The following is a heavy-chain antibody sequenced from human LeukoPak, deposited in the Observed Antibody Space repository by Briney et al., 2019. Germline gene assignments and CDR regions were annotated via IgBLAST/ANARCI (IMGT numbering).Heavy chain of an antibody. CDR2: IWYDGSNK. V-gene: IGHV3-33*01. CDR3: ARGTPYYDATGYYHG. J-gene: IGHJ4*02. CDR1: GFTFSSFG. Sequence: PGGSLRLSCAASGFTFSSFGMHWVRQAPGKGLEWVALIWYDGSNKNYADSVKGRFTISRDNSENTLYLQMNSLRADDTAVYYCARGTPYYDATGYYHGWGQGTLVTVSS. D-gene: IGHD3-22*01.